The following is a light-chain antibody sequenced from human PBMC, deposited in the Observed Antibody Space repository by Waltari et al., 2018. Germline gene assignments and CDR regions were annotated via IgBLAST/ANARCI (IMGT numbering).Light chain of an antibody. J-gene: IGLJ2*01. CDR1: TLGPRS. CDR3: QVWDRSSVHRHVV. CDR2: DDT. Sequence: SLVLTQPPSVSVAPGQTARITSGEATLGPRSVHWYHHKPGQAPVLLLYDDTDRPSGIPERISGSNSGSTATLIIDRVEAGDEADYYCQVWDRSSVHRHVVFGGGTKLTVL. V-gene: IGLV3-21*02.